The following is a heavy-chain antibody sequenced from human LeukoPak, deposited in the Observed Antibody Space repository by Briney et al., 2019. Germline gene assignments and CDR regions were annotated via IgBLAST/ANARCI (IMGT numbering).Heavy chain of an antibody. Sequence: GGSLRLSCAASGFTFSGYAMHWVRQAPGKGLEWVALISYDGGSNKYYADSVRGRFTISRDNSKNTLCLQMNSLRAEDTAVYYCAREERGHLVGYWGQGTLVTVSS. J-gene: IGHJ4*02. V-gene: IGHV3-30-3*01. CDR1: GFTFSGYA. CDR3: AREERGHLVGY. D-gene: IGHD6-6*01. CDR2: ISYDGGSNK.